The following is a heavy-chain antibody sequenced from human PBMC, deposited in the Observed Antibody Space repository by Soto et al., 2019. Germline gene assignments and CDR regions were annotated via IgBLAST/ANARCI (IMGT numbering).Heavy chain of an antibody. Sequence: SETLSLTCTVSGGSISSGGYYWSWIRQHPGKGLEWIGYIYYSGSTYYNPSLKSRVTISVDTSKNQFSLKLSSVTAADTAVYYCAREGAAAGPGPYDYWGQGTLVTVSS. V-gene: IGHV4-31*03. J-gene: IGHJ4*02. CDR3: AREGAAAGPGPYDY. D-gene: IGHD6-13*01. CDR1: GGSISSGGYY. CDR2: IYYSGST.